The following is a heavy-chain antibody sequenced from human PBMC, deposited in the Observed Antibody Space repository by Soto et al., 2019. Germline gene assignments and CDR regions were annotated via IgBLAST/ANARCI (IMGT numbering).Heavy chain of an antibody. Sequence: GGSLRLSCAASGFTFSSYGMHWVRQAPGKGLEWVAVISYDGSNKYYADSVKGRFTISRDNSKNTLYLQMNSLRAEDTAVYYCAKNRGEQWLVPDYWGQGTLVTVSS. D-gene: IGHD6-19*01. J-gene: IGHJ4*02. V-gene: IGHV3-30*18. CDR1: GFTFSSYG. CDR3: AKNRGEQWLVPDY. CDR2: ISYDGSNK.